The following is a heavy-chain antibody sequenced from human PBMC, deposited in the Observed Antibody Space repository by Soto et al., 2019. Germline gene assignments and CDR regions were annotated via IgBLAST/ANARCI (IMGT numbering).Heavy chain of an antibody. Sequence: SETLSLTCTVSGGSISSYYWSWIRQPPGKGLEWIGYIYYSGSTNYNPSLKSRVTISVDTSKNQFSLKLSSVTAADTAVYYCARQQGGWYYFDYWGQGTLVTVSS. J-gene: IGHJ4*02. V-gene: IGHV4-59*01. CDR2: IYYSGST. D-gene: IGHD6-19*01. CDR3: ARQQGGWYYFDY. CDR1: GGSISSYY.